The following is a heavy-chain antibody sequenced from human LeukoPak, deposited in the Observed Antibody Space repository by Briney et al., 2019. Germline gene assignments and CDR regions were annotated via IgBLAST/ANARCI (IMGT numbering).Heavy chain of an antibody. J-gene: IGHJ5*02. D-gene: IGHD3-3*01. Sequence: SETLSLTCAVYGGSFSGYYWSRIRQPPGKGLEWIGEINHSGSTNYNPSLKSRVTISVDTSKNQFSLKLSSVTAADTAVYYCARAMTYYDFWSGPKNWFDPWGQGTLVTVSS. CDR1: GGSFSGYY. V-gene: IGHV4-34*01. CDR2: INHSGST. CDR3: ARAMTYYDFWSGPKNWFDP.